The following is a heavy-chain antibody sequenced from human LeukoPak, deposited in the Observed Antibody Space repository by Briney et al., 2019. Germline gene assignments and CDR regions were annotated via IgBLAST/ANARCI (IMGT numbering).Heavy chain of an antibody. J-gene: IGHJ3*02. Sequence: ASVKVSCKASGYTFTSYAMHWVRQAPGQGLEWMGWINPNSGGTNYAQKFQGWVTMTRDTSISTAYMELSRLRSDDTAVYYCARFDSYGDAFDIWGQGTMVTVSS. D-gene: IGHD5-18*01. CDR1: GYTFTSYA. CDR2: INPNSGGT. CDR3: ARFDSYGDAFDI. V-gene: IGHV1-2*04.